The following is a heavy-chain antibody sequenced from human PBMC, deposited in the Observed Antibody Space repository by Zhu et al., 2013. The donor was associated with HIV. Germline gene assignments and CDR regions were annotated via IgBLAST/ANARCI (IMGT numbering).Heavy chain of an antibody. Sequence: QVQLVQSGAEVKKPGASVKVSCKASGYTFTSYYMHWVRQAPGQGLEWMGIINPSGGSTSYAQKFQGRVTMTRDTSTRTVYMEVSRLRSDDTATYYCARDFFYERPGAGYYWGQGTTVTVSS. D-gene: IGHD2-8*02. CDR3: ARDFFYERPGAGYY. CDR2: INPSGGST. J-gene: IGHJ4*02. V-gene: IGHV1-46*01. CDR1: GYTFTSYY.